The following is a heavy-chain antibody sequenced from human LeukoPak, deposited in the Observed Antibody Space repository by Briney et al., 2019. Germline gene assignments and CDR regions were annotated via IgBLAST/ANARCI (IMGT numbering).Heavy chain of an antibody. Sequence: GGSLRLSCAASGFTVSTKFMSWVRQAPGRGLEWVSVIYSVGTTYYADSVKGRFTISRDNSKNTLYLQMNSLGADDTAVYYCARETTAAGLGAFDIWGQGTMVTVSS. CDR3: ARETTAAGLGAFDI. J-gene: IGHJ3*02. D-gene: IGHD2-21*02. V-gene: IGHV3-53*01. CDR2: IYSVGTT. CDR1: GFTVSTKF.